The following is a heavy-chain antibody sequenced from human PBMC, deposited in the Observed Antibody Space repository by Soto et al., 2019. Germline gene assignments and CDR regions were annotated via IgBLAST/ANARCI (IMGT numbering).Heavy chain of an antibody. D-gene: IGHD6-6*01. CDR3: ARVYGESGIAARWYGNPPRVAFDI. V-gene: IGHV4-59*01. J-gene: IGHJ3*02. CDR1: GGSISSYY. CDR2: IYYSGST. Sequence: SETLSLTCTVSGGSISSYYWSWIRQPPGKGLEWIGYIYYSGSTNYNPSLKSRVTISVDTSKNQFSLKLSSVTAADTAVYYCARVYGESGIAARWYGNPPRVAFDIWGQGTMVTVSS.